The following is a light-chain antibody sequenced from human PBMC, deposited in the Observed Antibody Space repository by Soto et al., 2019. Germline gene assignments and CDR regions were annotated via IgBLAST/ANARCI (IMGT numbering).Light chain of an antibody. CDR3: LQHNSYPLIT. CDR2: GAS. CDR1: QSVSSN. Sequence: EIVITQSPATLSVSPGERATLSCRASQSVSSNLAWFQQKPGQAPRLLIFGASTRATGIPARFSGSGSGTEFTLTISRLQSEDFATYYCLQHNSYPLITFGQGTRLEIK. J-gene: IGKJ5*01. V-gene: IGKV3-15*01.